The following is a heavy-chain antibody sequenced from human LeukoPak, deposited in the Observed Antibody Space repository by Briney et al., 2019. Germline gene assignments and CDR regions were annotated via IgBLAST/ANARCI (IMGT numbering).Heavy chain of an antibody. CDR1: GGTFSSYG. CDR3: ARGGSYDFWSGTPLY. J-gene: IGHJ4*02. D-gene: IGHD3-3*01. V-gene: IGHV1-18*01. CDR2: ISAYNGST. Sequence: ASVKVSCKASGGTFSSYGISWVRQAPGQGLEWMGWISAYNGSTNYAQKLQGRVTMTTDTSTSTAYMELRSLRSDDTAVYYCARGGSYDFWSGTPLYWGQGTLVTVSS.